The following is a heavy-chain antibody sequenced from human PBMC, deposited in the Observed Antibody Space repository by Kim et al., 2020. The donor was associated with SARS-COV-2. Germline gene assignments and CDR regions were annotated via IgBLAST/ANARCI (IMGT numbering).Heavy chain of an antibody. Sequence: ASVKVSCKASGYTFTSYAMHWVRQAPGQRLEWMGWINAGNGNTNYSQKFQGRVTITRDTSASTAYMELSSLRSEDTAVYYCARVARLVPLRGGLGVWGQGTTVTVSS. CDR1: GYTFTSYA. CDR3: ARVARLVPLRGGLGV. CDR2: INAGNGNT. J-gene: IGHJ6*02. D-gene: IGHD3-9*01. V-gene: IGHV1-3*01.